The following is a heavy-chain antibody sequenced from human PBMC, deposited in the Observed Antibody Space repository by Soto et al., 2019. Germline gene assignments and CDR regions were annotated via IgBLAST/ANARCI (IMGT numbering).Heavy chain of an antibody. Sequence: ASVKVSCKASGYTFTSYYMHWVRQAPGQGLEWMGIIIPSVGSTSYAQKFQGRVTITADESTSTAYMELSSLRSEDTAVYYCARDGGRLEPAFDYWGQGTLVTVSS. J-gene: IGHJ4*02. CDR1: GYTFTSYY. CDR3: ARDGGRLEPAFDY. CDR2: IIPSVGST. V-gene: IGHV1-46*01. D-gene: IGHD6-19*01.